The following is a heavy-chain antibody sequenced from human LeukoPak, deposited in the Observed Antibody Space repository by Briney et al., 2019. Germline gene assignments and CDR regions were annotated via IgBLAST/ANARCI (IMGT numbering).Heavy chain of an antibody. CDR2: IYYSEST. V-gene: IGHV4-30-4*01. CDR1: GGSISSGNYY. D-gene: IGHD3-10*01. CDR3: ARGAWDSGSYHK. Sequence: PSESVSLTCTVSGGSISSGNYYWSWIRPPPGKGLEWIGNIYYSESTDYNPSLKSRVTISMDTSKSQFSLKLSSVTAADTAVYYCARGAWDSGSYHKWGPGTLVTV. J-gene: IGHJ4*02.